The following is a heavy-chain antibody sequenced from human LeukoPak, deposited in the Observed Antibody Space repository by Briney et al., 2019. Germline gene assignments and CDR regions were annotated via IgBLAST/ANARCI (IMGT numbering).Heavy chain of an antibody. CDR1: GFTLSSYD. Sequence: GGSLRLSCAASGFTLSSYDMSWVRQAPGKGLEWVSDISGSGGSTYYADSVKGLFTISRDNSENTLYLQMNSLRAEHTAVYYSAKGIFGVANYFDYWGQGTLVTVSS. J-gene: IGHJ4*02. V-gene: IGHV3-23*01. CDR2: ISGSGGST. D-gene: IGHD3-3*01. CDR3: AKGIFGVANYFDY.